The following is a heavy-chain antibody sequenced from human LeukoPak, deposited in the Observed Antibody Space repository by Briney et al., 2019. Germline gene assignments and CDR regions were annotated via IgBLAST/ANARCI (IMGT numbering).Heavy chain of an antibody. Sequence: PSETLSLTCAVYGGSFSGYYWSWIRQPPGKGLEWIGEINHSGSTNYNPSLKSRVTISVDTSKNQFSLKLSSVTAADTAVYYCAGGGYYDFWSGYYLNWYFDLWGRGTLVTVSS. CDR2: INHSGST. J-gene: IGHJ2*01. CDR1: GGSFSGYY. CDR3: AGGGYYDFWSGYYLNWYFDL. V-gene: IGHV4-34*01. D-gene: IGHD3-3*01.